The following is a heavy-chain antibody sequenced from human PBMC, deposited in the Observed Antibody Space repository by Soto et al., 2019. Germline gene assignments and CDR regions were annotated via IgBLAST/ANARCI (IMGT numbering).Heavy chain of an antibody. CDR3: ARQPF. CDR2: IKQDGSDA. Sequence: EVQLVESGGGLVQPGGSLRLSCAASGFAIRSYWMSWVRQAPGKGLEWVANIKQDGSDAYYVDSVKGRFTISRDNAKSSLYLQMGSLRAEDTAVYYCARQPFWGQGTLVTVSS. CDR1: GFAIRSYW. V-gene: IGHV3-7*01. J-gene: IGHJ4*02.